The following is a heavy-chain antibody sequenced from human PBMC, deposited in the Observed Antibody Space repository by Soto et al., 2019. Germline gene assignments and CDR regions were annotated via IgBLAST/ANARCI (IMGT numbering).Heavy chain of an antibody. Sequence: QVQLVQSGAEVKKPGSSVKVSCKASGGTFSSYAISWVRQAPGQGLEWMGGIIPIFGTANYAQKFQGRVTITADESTSTAYMELSSLRSEDTAVYYCAREPVDWLQRGYYYGMDVWGQGTTVTVSS. CDR3: AREPVDWLQRGYYYGMDV. CDR1: GGTFSSYA. V-gene: IGHV1-69*01. CDR2: IIPIFGTA. D-gene: IGHD5-12*01. J-gene: IGHJ6*02.